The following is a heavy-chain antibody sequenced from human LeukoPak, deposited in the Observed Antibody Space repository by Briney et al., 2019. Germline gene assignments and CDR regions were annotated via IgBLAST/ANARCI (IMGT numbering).Heavy chain of an antibody. CDR3: ARGYCSGGSCGDY. Sequence: GGSLRLSCAASGFTFSNYWMSWVRQAPGKGLEWVANIKQDGSEKYYVDSVKGRFTISRDNAKNSLYLQMNSLRAEDTAVYYCARGYCSGGSCGDYWGQGTLVTVSS. CDR1: GFTFSNYW. D-gene: IGHD2-15*01. CDR2: IKQDGSEK. J-gene: IGHJ4*02. V-gene: IGHV3-7*02.